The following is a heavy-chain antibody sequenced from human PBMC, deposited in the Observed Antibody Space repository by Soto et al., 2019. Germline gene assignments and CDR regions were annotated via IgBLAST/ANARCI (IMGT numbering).Heavy chain of an antibody. Sequence: ASVKVSCKASGYIFTSYGINCVRQAPGQVLEWMGWISLYIHNTHYAQKFQGRVTMTTDTSTSTVFMELRSLRSDDTAVYYCARGAFDYGSGSDYNSPFDYWGQGTLVTVSS. CDR2: ISLYIHNT. J-gene: IGHJ4*02. D-gene: IGHD3-10*01. CDR1: GYIFTSYG. V-gene: IGHV1-18*04. CDR3: ARGAFDYGSGSDYNSPFDY.